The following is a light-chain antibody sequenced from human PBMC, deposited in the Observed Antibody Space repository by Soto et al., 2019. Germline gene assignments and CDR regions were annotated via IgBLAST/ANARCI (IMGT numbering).Light chain of an antibody. CDR2: WAS. Sequence: DIVMTQSPDSLAVSLGERATINCKSSQSVLYSSNNKNYLAWYQQKPGQPPKVLIYWASTRESGVPDRFSGSGSGTDFTLTISSLQTEDVAVYYCLQYYHTPFTFSPGTKVHIK. CDR1: QSVLYSSNNKNY. CDR3: LQYYHTPFT. V-gene: IGKV4-1*01. J-gene: IGKJ3*01.